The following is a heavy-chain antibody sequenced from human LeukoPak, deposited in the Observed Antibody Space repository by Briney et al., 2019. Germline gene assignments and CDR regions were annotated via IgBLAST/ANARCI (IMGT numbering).Heavy chain of an antibody. Sequence: PGRSLRLSCAASGFTFSSYAMHWVRQAPGKGLEWVAVISYDGSNKYYADSVKGRFTISRDNSKNTLYLQMNSLRVEDTAMYYCARGITPDYWGQGTLVTVSS. V-gene: IGHV3-30-3*01. D-gene: IGHD4-23*01. CDR1: GFTFSSYA. J-gene: IGHJ4*02. CDR3: ARGITPDY. CDR2: ISYDGSNK.